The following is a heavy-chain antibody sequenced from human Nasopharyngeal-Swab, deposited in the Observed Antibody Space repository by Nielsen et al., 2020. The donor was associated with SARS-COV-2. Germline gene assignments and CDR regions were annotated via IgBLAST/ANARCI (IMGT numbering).Heavy chain of an antibody. Sequence: SETLSLTCTVSGGSISSYYWSRIRQPPGKGLEWIGYIYYSGSTNYNPSLKSRVTISVDTSKNQFSLKLSSVTAADTAVYYCARDSPPVYYYYYMDVWGKGTTVTVSS. CDR2: IYYSGST. CDR3: ARDSPPVYYYYYMDV. V-gene: IGHV4-59*01. CDR1: GGSISSYY. J-gene: IGHJ6*03.